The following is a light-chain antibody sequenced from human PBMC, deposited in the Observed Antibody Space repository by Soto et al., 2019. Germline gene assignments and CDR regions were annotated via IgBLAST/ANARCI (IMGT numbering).Light chain of an antibody. CDR2: WAS. J-gene: IGKJ1*01. Sequence: DIVMTQSPESLAVTLGERATINCKSSQSVLYSSTNKNYLTWYQQKPGQPPKLLIYWASTRESGVPDRFSGSGSGTDFTLTITALQAEDVAVYYCQQYYTTPLTFGQGTKVEI. CDR3: QQYYTTPLT. CDR1: QSVLYSSTNKNY. V-gene: IGKV4-1*01.